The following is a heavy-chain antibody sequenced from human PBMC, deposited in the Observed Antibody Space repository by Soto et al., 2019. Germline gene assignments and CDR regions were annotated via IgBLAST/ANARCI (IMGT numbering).Heavy chain of an antibody. D-gene: IGHD2-2*01. CDR1: GGSISSGGYY. CDR3: ATFKVVPAAMLDY. CDR2: IYYSGST. J-gene: IGHJ4*02. Sequence: SETLSLTCTVSGGSISSGGYYWSWIRQHPGKGLEWIGYIYYSGSTYYNPSLKSRVTISVDTSKNQFSLKLSSVTAADTAVYNCATFKVVPAAMLDYWGQGTLVTVSS. V-gene: IGHV4-31*03.